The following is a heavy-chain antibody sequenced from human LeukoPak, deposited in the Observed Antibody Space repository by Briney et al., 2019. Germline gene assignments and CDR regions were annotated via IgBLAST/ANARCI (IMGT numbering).Heavy chain of an antibody. D-gene: IGHD7-27*01. Sequence: PSETLSLTCTVSGGSISSGSYYWRWIRQPAGKGLEWIGRIYTSGSTNYNPSLKSRVTISVDTSKNQFSLKLSSVTAADTAVYYCARAPTGVQTPFDYWGQGTLVTVSS. CDR3: ARAPTGVQTPFDY. CDR1: GGSISSGSYY. V-gene: IGHV4-61*02. CDR2: IYTSGST. J-gene: IGHJ4*02.